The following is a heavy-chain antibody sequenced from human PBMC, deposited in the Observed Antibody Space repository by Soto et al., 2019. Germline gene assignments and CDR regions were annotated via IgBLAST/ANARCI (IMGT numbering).Heavy chain of an antibody. J-gene: IGHJ2*01. Sequence: QVQLVQSGAEVKKPGASVKVSCKASGYTFTSYGISWVRQAPGQGLEWMGWISAYNGNTNYAQKLQGSVTMTTDSSTSTAYIELRSLRSDDTAVYYCATRGYSYGHRYFDLWSRGTLVMFSS. CDR3: ATRGYSYGHRYFDL. D-gene: IGHD5-18*01. CDR1: GYTFTSYG. V-gene: IGHV1-18*04. CDR2: ISAYNGNT.